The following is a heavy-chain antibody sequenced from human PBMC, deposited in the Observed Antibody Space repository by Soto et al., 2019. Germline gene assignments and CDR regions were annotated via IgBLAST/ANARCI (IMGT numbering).Heavy chain of an antibody. CDR3: ARWRYGDY. Sequence: QVHLVQSGAEVKKPGASVKVSCKCSGYTFTSYGITWLRQAPGQGLEWMGWISAHNGNTDYAQKVQGRVTVTRDTSTSTAYMELRSLRSDDTAVYYCARWRYGDYWGQGALVTVSS. CDR2: ISAHNGNT. J-gene: IGHJ4*02. D-gene: IGHD1-1*01. CDR1: GYTFTSYG. V-gene: IGHV1-18*01.